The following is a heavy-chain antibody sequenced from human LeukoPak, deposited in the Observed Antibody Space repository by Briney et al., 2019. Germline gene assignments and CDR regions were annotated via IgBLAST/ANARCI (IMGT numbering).Heavy chain of an antibody. CDR3: ARDSGCSSTSCYANGNRFDP. Sequence: ASVKVSCKASGYTFTSYYMHWVRQAPGQGLEWMGIINPSGGSTSYAQKFQGRVTMTRDTSTSTVYMELSSLRSEDTAVYYCARDSGCSSTSCYANGNRFDPWGQGTLVTVSS. CDR2: INPSGGST. J-gene: IGHJ5*02. CDR1: GYTFTSYY. D-gene: IGHD2-2*01. V-gene: IGHV1-46*01.